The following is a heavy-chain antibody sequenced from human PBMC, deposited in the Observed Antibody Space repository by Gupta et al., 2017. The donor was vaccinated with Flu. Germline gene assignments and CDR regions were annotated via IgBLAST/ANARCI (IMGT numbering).Heavy chain of an antibody. Sequence: NLSESGGGLVQPGGSLRLSCAASGFTVSTYALSLVRPAPGTGLGWFVALSVTGTDSYYAASMKGRLTISRDTSTKTLYLQMNNLRAEDTAIYYCAKVGVAVLGQNLFHYYGLDLWGQGTPVTVSS. CDR1: GFTVSTYA. D-gene: IGHD2-8*01. CDR3: AKVGVAVLGQNLFHYYGLDL. J-gene: IGHJ6*02. CDR2: LSVTGTDS. V-gene: IGHV3-23*01.